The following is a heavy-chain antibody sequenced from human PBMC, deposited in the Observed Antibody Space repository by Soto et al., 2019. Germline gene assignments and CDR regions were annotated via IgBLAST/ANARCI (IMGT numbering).Heavy chain of an antibody. CDR3: AKEGYYYDSSGGFDY. CDR2: ISYHGNDK. CDR1: GFIFSSYG. J-gene: IGHJ4*02. D-gene: IGHD3-22*01. V-gene: IGHV3-30*18. Sequence: GGALRLSCVVSGFIFSSYGMHWVRQAPGKGLEWVAAISYHGNDKYYADSVKGRFTVSRDNSNNILYLQMNSLRAEDTAVYYCAKEGYYYDSSGGFDYWGQGTLVTVSS.